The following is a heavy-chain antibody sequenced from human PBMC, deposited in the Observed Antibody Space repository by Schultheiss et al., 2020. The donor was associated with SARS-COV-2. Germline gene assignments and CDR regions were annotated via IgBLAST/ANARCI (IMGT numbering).Heavy chain of an antibody. J-gene: IGHJ4*02. CDR1: GFTFSSYS. CDR2: ISSSGSTI. D-gene: IGHD4-11*01. CDR3: ARLEVTPGY. V-gene: IGHV3-48*04. Sequence: GESLKISCAASGFTFSSYSMNWVRQAPGKGLEWVSYISSSGSTIYYADSVKGRFTISRDNAKNSLYLQMNSLRAEDTAVYYCARLEVTPGYWGQGTLVTVSS.